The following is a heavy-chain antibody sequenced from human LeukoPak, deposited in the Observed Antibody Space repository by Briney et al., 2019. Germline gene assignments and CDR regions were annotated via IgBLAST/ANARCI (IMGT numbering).Heavy chain of an antibody. Sequence: ASVKVSCKASGYTFTGYYMHWVRQAPGQGLEWMGWINPNSGGTNYAQKFQGRVTMTRDTSISTAYMELGRLRSDDTAVYYCARDRGRDGYIFDYWGQGTLVTVSS. CDR3: ARDRGRDGYIFDY. V-gene: IGHV1-2*02. J-gene: IGHJ4*02. CDR1: GYTFTGYY. D-gene: IGHD5-24*01. CDR2: INPNSGGT.